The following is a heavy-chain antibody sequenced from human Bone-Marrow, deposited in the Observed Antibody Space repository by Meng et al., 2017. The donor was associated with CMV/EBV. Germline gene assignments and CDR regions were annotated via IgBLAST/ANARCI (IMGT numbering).Heavy chain of an antibody. CDR2: ISYDGSNK. V-gene: IGHV3-30-3*01. J-gene: IGHJ5*02. CDR3: ARDQERYYDFWSGYSNWFDP. D-gene: IGHD3-3*01. CDR1: GFTFNSYW. Sequence: GESLKISCAASGFTFNSYWMSWVRQAPGKGLEWVAVISYDGSNKYYADSVKGRFTISRDNSKNTLYLQMNSLRAEDTAVYYCARDQERYYDFWSGYSNWFDPWGQGTLVTVSS.